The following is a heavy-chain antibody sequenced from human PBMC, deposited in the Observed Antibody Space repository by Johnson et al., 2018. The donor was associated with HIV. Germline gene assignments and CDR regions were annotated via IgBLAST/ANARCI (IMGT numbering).Heavy chain of an antibody. CDR2: ISYDGSNK. V-gene: IGHV3-30*03. Sequence: QMQLVESGGGVVQPGRSLRLSCVASEFTFSNYGMHWVRQAPGKGLECMAVISYDGSNKYYADSVKGRFSISRDNAKNSLYLQMNSLRAEDTAVYYCARDEAAVRMVANDAFDIWGQGTMVTVSS. D-gene: IGHD6-13*01. CDR1: EFTFSNYG. CDR3: ARDEAAVRMVANDAFDI. J-gene: IGHJ3*02.